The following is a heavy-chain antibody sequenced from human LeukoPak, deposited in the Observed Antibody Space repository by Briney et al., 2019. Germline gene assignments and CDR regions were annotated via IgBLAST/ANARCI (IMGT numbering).Heavy chain of an antibody. CDR3: AREDPTFYYYDSSGYYFVY. D-gene: IGHD3-22*01. V-gene: IGHV1-69*04. CDR2: IIPILGIA. J-gene: IGHJ4*02. CDR1: GGTFSSYA. Sequence: SVKVSCKASGGTFSSYAISWVRQAPGQGLEWMGRIIPILGIANYAQKFQGRVTITADKSTSTAYMELSSLRSEDTAVYYCAREDPTFYYYDSSGYYFVYWGQGTLVTVSS.